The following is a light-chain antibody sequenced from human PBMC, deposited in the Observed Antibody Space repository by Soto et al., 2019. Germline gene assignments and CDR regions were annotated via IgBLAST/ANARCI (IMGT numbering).Light chain of an antibody. CDR3: QQYYSAPFT. V-gene: IGKV4-1*01. CDR1: QSVLYTSNNKNY. Sequence: DIVMTQSPDSLAVSLGERATINCKSSQSVLYTSNNKNYLAWYQQKPGQPPKLLISWASTRESGVPERFSGSGSGTDFTLAISSLPAEDVAVYYCQQYYSAPFTFGPGTKVDIK. CDR2: WAS. J-gene: IGKJ3*01.